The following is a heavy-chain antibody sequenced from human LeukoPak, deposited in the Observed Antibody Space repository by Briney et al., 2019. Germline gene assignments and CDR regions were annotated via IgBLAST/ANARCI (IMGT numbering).Heavy chain of an antibody. J-gene: IGHJ4*02. V-gene: IGHV1-24*01. CDR1: GYTLTKLP. Sequence: GASVKVSCRVSGYTLTKLPIHWVRQAPGRGLEWMGSFDPEDGEAIYARRFRGRVTMTEDTSTDTAYMELSSLKSVDTAVNYCATSNYFGSGSVYYFEYWGQGTLVTVSS. CDR2: FDPEDGEA. D-gene: IGHD3-10*01. CDR3: ATSNYFGSGSVYYFEY.